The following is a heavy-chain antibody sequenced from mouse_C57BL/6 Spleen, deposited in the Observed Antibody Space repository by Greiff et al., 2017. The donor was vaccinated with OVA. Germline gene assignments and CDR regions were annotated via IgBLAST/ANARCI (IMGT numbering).Heavy chain of an antibody. J-gene: IGHJ2*01. CDR3: AKDRTDYFDY. CDR1: GYTFTSYT. V-gene: IGHV1-4*01. Sequence: QVQLQQSGAELARPGASVKMSCKASGYTFTSYTMHWVKQRPGQGLEWIGYINPSSGYTKYNQKFKDKATLTADKSSSTAYMQLSSLTSEDSAVYYCAKDRTDYFDYWGKGTTLTVSS. CDR2: INPSSGYT.